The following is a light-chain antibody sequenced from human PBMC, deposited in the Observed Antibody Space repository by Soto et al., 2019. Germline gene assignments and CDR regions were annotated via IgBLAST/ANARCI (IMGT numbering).Light chain of an antibody. CDR1: QSVSSN. J-gene: IGKJ2*01. CDR3: QQYNNWPPYT. CDR2: VAS. Sequence: EIVLTQAPATLSVSPGERATLSCGASQSVSSNLAWYQHKPGQAPRLLIYVASTRATGIPARFSGSGSGTEFTLIISNLQSEDFAVYYCQQYNNWPPYTFGQGTKLEIK. V-gene: IGKV3-15*01.